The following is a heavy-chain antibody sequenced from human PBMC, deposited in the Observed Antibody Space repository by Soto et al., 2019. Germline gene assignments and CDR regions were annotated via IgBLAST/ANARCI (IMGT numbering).Heavy chain of an antibody. D-gene: IGHD6-13*01. CDR1: GYSFTSYW. V-gene: IGHV5-51*01. CDR3: ARRSPSIAAAGHYYYYYGMDV. J-gene: IGHJ6*02. Sequence: GESLKISCKGSGYSFTSYWIGWVRQMPGKGLEWMGIIYPGDSDTRYSPSFQGQVTISADKSISTAYLQWSSLKASDTAMYYCARRSPSIAAAGHYYYYYGMDVWGQGTTVTVSS. CDR2: IYPGDSDT.